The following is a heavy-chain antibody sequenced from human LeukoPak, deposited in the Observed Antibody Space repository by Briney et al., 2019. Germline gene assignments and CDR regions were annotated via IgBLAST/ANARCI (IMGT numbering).Heavy chain of an antibody. V-gene: IGHV3-21*01. D-gene: IGHD2-2*01. J-gene: IGHJ5*02. CDR3: ARGRGYCSSTSCQNWFDP. CDR1: GFTFSSYS. Sequence: GGSLRLSCAASGFTFSSYSMNWVRQAPGKGLEWVSSISSSSSYIYYADSVKGRFTISRDNARNSLYLQMNSLRAEDTAVYYCARGRGYCSSTSCQNWFDPWGQGTLVTVSS. CDR2: ISSSSSYI.